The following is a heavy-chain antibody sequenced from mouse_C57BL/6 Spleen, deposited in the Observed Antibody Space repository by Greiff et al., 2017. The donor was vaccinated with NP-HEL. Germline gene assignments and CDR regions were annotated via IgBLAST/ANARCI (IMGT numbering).Heavy chain of an antibody. CDR2: IWSDGST. Sequence: QVQLKQSGPGLVAPSQSLSITCTVSGFSLTSYGVHWVRQPPGKGLEWLVVIWSDGSTTYNSALKSRLSISKDNSKSQVFLKMNSLQTDDTAMYYCARHDYSNYDYAMDYWGHGTSVTVSS. CDR3: ARHDYSNYDYAMDY. J-gene: IGHJ4*01. V-gene: IGHV2-6-1*01. CDR1: GFSLTSYG. D-gene: IGHD2-5*01.